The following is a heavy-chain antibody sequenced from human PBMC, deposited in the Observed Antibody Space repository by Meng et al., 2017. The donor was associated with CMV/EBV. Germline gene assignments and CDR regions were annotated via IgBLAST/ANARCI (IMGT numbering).Heavy chain of an antibody. D-gene: IGHD6-6*01. CDR3: ARDGSSSSAFGDYYYYGMDV. CDR1: GFTFSDYY. CDR2: ISSSGSTI. V-gene: IGHV3-11*01. Sequence: GESLKISCAASGFTFSDYYMSWIRQAPGKGLEWVSYISSSGSTIYYADSVKGRSTISRDNAKNSLYLQMNSLRAEDTAVYYCARDGSSSSAFGDYYYYGMDVWGQGTTVTVSS. J-gene: IGHJ6*02.